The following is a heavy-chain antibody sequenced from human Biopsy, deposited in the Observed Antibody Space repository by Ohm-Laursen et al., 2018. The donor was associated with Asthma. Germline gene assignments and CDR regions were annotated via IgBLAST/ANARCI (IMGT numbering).Heavy chain of an antibody. V-gene: IGHV1-18*04. CDR2: ISAYNGNT. CDR1: GYTFTSYG. J-gene: IGHJ6*02. CDR3: ARDPHNSYLAPLRTKFNYYYYGMDV. D-gene: IGHD1-7*01. Sequence: GASVKVSCKASGYTFTSYGISWVRQAPGQGLEWMGWISAYNGNTNYAQKFQGRVTITADESTSTAYMELSSLRSEDTAVYYCARDPHNSYLAPLRTKFNYYYYGMDVWGQGTTVTVSS.